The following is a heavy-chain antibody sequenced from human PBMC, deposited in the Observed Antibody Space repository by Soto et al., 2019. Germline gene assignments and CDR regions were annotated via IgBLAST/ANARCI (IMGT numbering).Heavy chain of an antibody. Sequence: LSLTCTVSGDSINNYYWTWIRQPPGKGLEWIGYIYDSGSTSYNPSLKSRLTISVDTSKNQFSLKLRSVTAADTAVYYCARGTKYYYQGMDVWGQGTTVTVSS. CDR3: ARGTKYYYQGMDV. CDR1: GDSINNYY. CDR2: IYDSGST. J-gene: IGHJ6*02. V-gene: IGHV4-59*01.